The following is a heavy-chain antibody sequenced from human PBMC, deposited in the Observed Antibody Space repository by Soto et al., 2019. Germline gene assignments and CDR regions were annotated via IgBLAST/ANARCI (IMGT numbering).Heavy chain of an antibody. Sequence: QVHLVESGAEVKKPGASVKVSCKASGYPFTNYYMHWMRQAPGQGLEWMGMINPRGGRTNYPQKFQDRVTMTTDTSTRTIYMDLSSLRSEETTVYYSASDQSVYEADRNTPYNGFEIWGQGTMVTVSS. CDR2: INPRGGRT. V-gene: IGHV1-46*03. CDR3: ASDQSVYEADRNTPYNGFEI. J-gene: IGHJ3*02. CDR1: GYPFTNYY. D-gene: IGHD3-16*02.